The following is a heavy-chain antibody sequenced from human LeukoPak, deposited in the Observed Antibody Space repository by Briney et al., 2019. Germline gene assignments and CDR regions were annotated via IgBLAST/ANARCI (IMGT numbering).Heavy chain of an antibody. Sequence: ASVKVSCKASGYTFTGYYMHWVRQAPGQGLEWMGWINPNSGGTNYAQKFQGRVTMTRDTSISTAYMELSRLRSDDTAVYYCARDPTYYYGSGSYYQHYYYYMGVWGKGTTVTISS. CDR1: GYTFTGYY. D-gene: IGHD3-10*01. J-gene: IGHJ6*03. V-gene: IGHV1-2*02. CDR3: ARDPTYYYGSGSYYQHYYYYMGV. CDR2: INPNSGGT.